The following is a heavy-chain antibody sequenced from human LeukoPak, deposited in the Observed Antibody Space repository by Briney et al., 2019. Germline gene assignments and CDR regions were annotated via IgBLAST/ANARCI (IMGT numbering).Heavy chain of an antibody. Sequence: GGSLRLSRAASGFTSRTYWMHWVRQVPGKGLMWVSRINDDGSGIICADSVRGRFTSSRDNAKNTLYLQMNSLRAEDTAVYYCARRGHYYDSNGYDMGDDAFDMWGQGTMVTVSS. J-gene: IGHJ3*02. V-gene: IGHV3-74*01. D-gene: IGHD3-22*01. CDR1: GFTSRTYW. CDR2: INDDGSGI. CDR3: ARRGHYYDSNGYDMGDDAFDM.